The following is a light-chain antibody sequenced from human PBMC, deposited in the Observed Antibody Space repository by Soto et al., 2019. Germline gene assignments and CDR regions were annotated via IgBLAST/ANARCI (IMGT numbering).Light chain of an antibody. J-gene: IGLJ3*02. CDR2: SNN. CDR3: AVWDDSLNGLWV. Sequence: QPVLTQPPSASGTHGQRVIISCSGSSSNIGRDTVNWYRQFPGTAPKLLLYSNNQRPSGVPDRFSGSKSGTSASLASSGLQSEDEADYYCAVWDDSLNGLWVFGGGTKVTVL. CDR1: SSNIGRDT. V-gene: IGLV1-44*01.